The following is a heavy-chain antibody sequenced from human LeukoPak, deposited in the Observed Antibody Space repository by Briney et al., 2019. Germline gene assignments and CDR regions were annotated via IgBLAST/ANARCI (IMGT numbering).Heavy chain of an antibody. Sequence: SETLSLTCTVSGGSISSHYWSWIRQPPGKGLEWIGYIYYSGSTNYNPSLKSRVTISVDTSKNQFSLKLSSVTAADTAVYYCARAVRYGSGSYGFDPWGQGTLVTVSS. CDR1: GGSISSHY. J-gene: IGHJ5*02. CDR3: ARAVRYGSGSYGFDP. CDR2: IYYSGST. D-gene: IGHD3-10*01. V-gene: IGHV4-59*08.